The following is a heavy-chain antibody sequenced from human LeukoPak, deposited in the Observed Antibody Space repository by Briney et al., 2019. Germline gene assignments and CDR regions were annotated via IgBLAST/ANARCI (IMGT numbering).Heavy chain of an antibody. CDR1: GYTFTSYA. CDR2: INTNTGNP. V-gene: IGHV7-4-1*02. Sequence: ASVKVSCKASGYTFTSYAMNWVRQAPGQGLEWMGWINTNTGNPTYAQGFTGRFVFSLDTSVSTAYLQISSLKAEDTAVYYCARMFSIGFGELLDAFDIWGQGTMVTVSS. D-gene: IGHD3-10*01. J-gene: IGHJ3*02. CDR3: ARMFSIGFGELLDAFDI.